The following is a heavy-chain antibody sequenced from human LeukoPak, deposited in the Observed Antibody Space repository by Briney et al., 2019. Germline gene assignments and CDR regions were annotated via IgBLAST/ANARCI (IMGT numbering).Heavy chain of an antibody. CDR2: IIPIFGTA. CDR1: GGTFSSYA. V-gene: IGHV1-69*13. CDR3: ARGYGYCSSTSCSLFDY. Sequence: GASVKVSGKASGGTFSSYAISWVRQAPGQGLEWMGGIIPIFGTANYAQKFQGRVTITADESTSTAYMELSSLRSEDTAVYYCARGYGYCSSTSCSLFDYWGQGTLVTVSS. J-gene: IGHJ4*02. D-gene: IGHD2-2*03.